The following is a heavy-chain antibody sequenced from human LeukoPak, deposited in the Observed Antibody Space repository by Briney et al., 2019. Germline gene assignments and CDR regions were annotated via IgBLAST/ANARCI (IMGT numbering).Heavy chain of an antibody. D-gene: IGHD3-9*01. CDR3: ARDHYYDIVTGYYSVDHYYGMDV. J-gene: IGHJ6*02. V-gene: IGHV1-46*01. Sequence: VASVKVSCKASGYTFTNYHMHWVRQAPGQGPEWMGIINPSGGSTSYAPKFQGRVTMTRDTSTSTVYMELSSLRSEDTAVYYCARDHYYDIVTGYYSVDHYYGMDVWGQGTTVTVSS. CDR1: GYTFTNYH. CDR2: INPSGGST.